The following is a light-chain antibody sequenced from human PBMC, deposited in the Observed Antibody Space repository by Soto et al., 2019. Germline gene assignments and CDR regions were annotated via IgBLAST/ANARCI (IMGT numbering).Light chain of an antibody. CDR2: DAS. V-gene: IGKV1-5*01. CDR1: QSVSGW. CDR3: QHYNTYPWT. J-gene: IGKJ1*01. Sequence: IQMTHSPSTLSASVGDTVTVTCRASQSVSGWLAWYQQKPGEAPKLLIYDASTLESGVPSRFSGSGSGTEFTLTISSLQPGDFATYYCQHYNTYPWTFGQGTKVDIK.